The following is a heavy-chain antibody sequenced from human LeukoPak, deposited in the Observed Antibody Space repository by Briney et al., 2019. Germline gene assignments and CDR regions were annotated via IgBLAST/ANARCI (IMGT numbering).Heavy chain of an antibody. D-gene: IGHD6-19*01. CDR1: GFTFSSYW. CDR3: ARGRYSSGWYYSDY. J-gene: IGHJ4*02. Sequence: GGSLRLSRAASGFTFSSYWMHWVRQAPGKGLVWVSRINSDGSSTSYADSVKGRFTISRDNAKNTLYLQMNSLRAEDTAVYYCARGRYSSGWYYSDYWGQGTLVTVSS. V-gene: IGHV3-74*01. CDR2: INSDGSST.